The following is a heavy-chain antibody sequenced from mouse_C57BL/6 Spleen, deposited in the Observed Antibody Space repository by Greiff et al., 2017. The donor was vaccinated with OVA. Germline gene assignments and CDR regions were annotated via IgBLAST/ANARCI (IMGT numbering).Heavy chain of an antibody. Sequence: EVKLVESGGDLVKPGGSLKLSCAASGITFSSYGMSWVRQTPDKRLEWVATISSGGSYTYYPDSVKGRFTISRDNAKNTLYLQMSSLKSEDTAMYYCARQDLLSYAMDYWGQGTSVTVSS. CDR2: ISSGGSYT. V-gene: IGHV5-6*01. J-gene: IGHJ4*01. CDR3: ARQDLLSYAMDY. D-gene: IGHD2-1*01. CDR1: GITFSSYG.